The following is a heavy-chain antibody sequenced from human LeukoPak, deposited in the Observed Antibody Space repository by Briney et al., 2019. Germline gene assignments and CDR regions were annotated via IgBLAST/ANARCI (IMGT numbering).Heavy chain of an antibody. CDR1: GGSISPYY. CDR2: IYYSGDT. V-gene: IGHV4-59*01. CDR3: ARGGSGGTY. J-gene: IGHJ4*02. Sequence: SETLSLTCSVSGGSISPYYWSWIRQPPGKGLEWIGYIYYSGDTNYNSSLESRVTISVDTSKNQFSLKLTSVTAADTAVYYCARGGSGGTYWGQGTLVVVSS. D-gene: IGHD1-14*01.